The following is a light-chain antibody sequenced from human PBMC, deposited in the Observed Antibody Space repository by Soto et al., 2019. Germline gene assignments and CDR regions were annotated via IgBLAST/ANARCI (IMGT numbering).Light chain of an antibody. Sequence: QSVLTQPPSVSGAPGQRVTISCTGSSSNIGAGYDVHWYQQLPGTAPKILIYGNSNRPSGVPDRFSGSKSGTSASLAITGLQAGDEADYSSPSYARSLAVVFGGGTPLTLL. J-gene: IGLJ2*01. CDR2: GNS. V-gene: IGLV1-40*01. CDR3: PSYARSLAVV. CDR1: SSNIGAGYD.